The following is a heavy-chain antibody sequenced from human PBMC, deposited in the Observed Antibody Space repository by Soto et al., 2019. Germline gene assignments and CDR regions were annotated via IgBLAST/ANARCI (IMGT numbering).Heavy chain of an antibody. J-gene: IGHJ5*02. CDR2: INHSGST. CDR1: GGSFSGYY. D-gene: IGHD3-10*01. V-gene: IGHV4-34*01. CDR3: ARGGRITMVRGVIPNFDP. Sequence: SETLSLTCAVYGGSFSGYYWSWIRQPPGKGLEWIGEINHSGSTNYNPSLKSRVTISVDTSKNQFSLKLSSVTAADTAVYYCARGGRITMVRGVIPNFDPWGQGTLVTVSS.